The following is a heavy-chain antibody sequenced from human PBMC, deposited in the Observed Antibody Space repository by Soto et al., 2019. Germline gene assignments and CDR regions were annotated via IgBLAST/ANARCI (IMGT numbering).Heavy chain of an antibody. CDR2: IWYDGSNK. V-gene: IGHV3-33*01. CDR1: GFSFSSYD. CDR3: ARALGYSYGSVHYC. J-gene: IGHJ4*02. Sequence: QVQLVESGGGVVQPGRSLRLSCAASGFSFSSYDMHWVRQAPGKGLEWVAVIWYDGSNKYYADSVKGRFTISRDNSKNTLYLQMNSLRAEDTAVYYCARALGYSYGSVHYCWGQGTLVTVSS. D-gene: IGHD5-18*01.